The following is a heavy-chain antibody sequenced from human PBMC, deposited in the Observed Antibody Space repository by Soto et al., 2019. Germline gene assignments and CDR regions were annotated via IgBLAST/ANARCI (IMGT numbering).Heavy chain of an antibody. CDR1: GFTFSGYA. D-gene: IGHD2-2*01. J-gene: IGHJ6*02. CDR3: ARNAYCSSASCYPYYHYFYGMDV. CDR2: ISIDGSIK. V-gene: IGHV3-30-3*01. Sequence: ESGGGVVQPGRSLRLSCAASGFTFSGYAMHWVRQAPGKGLEWVAVISIDGSIKYNADSVKGRFTISRDNSNNTLYLRMSSLRAEDTAVYYCARNAYCSSASCYPYYHYFYGMDVWGQGTTVTVS.